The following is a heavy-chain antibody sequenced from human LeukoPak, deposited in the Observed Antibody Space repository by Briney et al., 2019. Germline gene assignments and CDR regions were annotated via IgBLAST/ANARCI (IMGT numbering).Heavy chain of an antibody. J-gene: IGHJ4*02. CDR1: GFTFNSYG. CDR2: IRYDGRIK. D-gene: IGHD2-8*02. V-gene: IGHV3-30*02. CDR3: ATYRQVLLPFES. Sequence: PGGSLRLSCAASGFTFNSYGMHWVRQAPGKGLEWVAFIRYDGRIKYYADSVKGRFTISRDNSKSTLSLQMNSLRAEDTAIYYCATYRQVLLPFESWGQGTLVTVSS.